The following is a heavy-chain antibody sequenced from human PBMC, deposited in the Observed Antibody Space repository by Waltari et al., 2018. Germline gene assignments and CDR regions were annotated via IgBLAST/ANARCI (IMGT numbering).Heavy chain of an antibody. Sequence: QVQLVQSGAEVLKPGASVKVSCQASGYTFINYEINWVRQATGQGLEWLGWGKPHRGATAYAQKFQGRITMTWDTSMSTAYMELSNLRSDDTAVLYCARGRDVFANFDYNWFDPWGQGTLVTVSS. V-gene: IGHV1-8*02. CDR1: GYTFINYE. CDR2: GKPHRGAT. CDR3: ARGRDVFANFDYNWFDP. D-gene: IGHD2-21*01. J-gene: IGHJ5*02.